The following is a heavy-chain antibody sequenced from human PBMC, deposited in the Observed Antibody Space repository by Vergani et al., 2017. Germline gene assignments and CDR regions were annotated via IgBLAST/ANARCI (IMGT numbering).Heavy chain of an antibody. V-gene: IGHV3-74*01. CDR2: VGFDGSDT. D-gene: IGHD1-26*01. J-gene: IGHJ4*02. Sequence: EVQLVESGGGLVQPGGSLRLSCAASGFPLSNAWIHWVSQGPGKGLEWVSRVGFDGSDTVYADSVKGRFTISKDSAMNTVHLQMTNVRAEDTAVYFCARDGAGTIDFDYWGPGILVTVSS. CDR1: GFPLSNAW. CDR3: ARDGAGTIDFDY.